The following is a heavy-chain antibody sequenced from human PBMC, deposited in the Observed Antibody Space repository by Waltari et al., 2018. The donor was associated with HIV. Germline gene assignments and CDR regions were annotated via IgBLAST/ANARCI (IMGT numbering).Heavy chain of an antibody. CDR2: INHSGST. CDR1: GGSFSGYY. D-gene: IGHD6-19*01. V-gene: IGHV4-34*01. Sequence: QVQLQQWGAGLLKPSETLSLTCAVYGGSFSGYYWSWIRQPPGKGLGWIGEINHSGSTNYNPSLKSRVTISVDTSKNQFSLKLSSVTAADTAVYYCARAPYGSSGWYSYFDYWGQGTLVTVSS. CDR3: ARAPYGSSGWYSYFDY. J-gene: IGHJ4*02.